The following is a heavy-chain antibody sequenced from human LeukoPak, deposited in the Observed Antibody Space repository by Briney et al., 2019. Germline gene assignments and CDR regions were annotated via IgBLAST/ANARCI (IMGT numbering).Heavy chain of an antibody. J-gene: IGHJ4*02. V-gene: IGHV3-30*18. Sequence: GGSLRLSCAASGFTFSSYGMHWVRQAPGKGLEWVAVISYDGSNKYYADSVKGRFTISRDNSKNTLYLQMNSLRADDTAVYYCAKGIETTVTSSDYWGQGTLVTVSS. D-gene: IGHD4-17*01. CDR1: GFTFSSYG. CDR3: AKGIETTVTSSDY. CDR2: ISYDGSNK.